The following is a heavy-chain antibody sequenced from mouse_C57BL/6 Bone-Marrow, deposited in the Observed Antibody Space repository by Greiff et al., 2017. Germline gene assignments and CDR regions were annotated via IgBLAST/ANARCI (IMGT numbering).Heavy chain of an antibody. CDR2: IDPENGDT. V-gene: IGHV14-4*01. J-gene: IGHJ2*01. Sequence: DVKLQESGAELVRPGASVKLSCTASGFNIKDDYMHWVKQRPEQGLEWIGWIDPENGDTEYASKFQGKATITADTSSNTAYLQLSSLTSEDTAVYYCTTIQVTTVVADYWGQGTTLTVSA. CDR1: GFNIKDDY. CDR3: TTIQVTTVVADY. D-gene: IGHD1-1*01.